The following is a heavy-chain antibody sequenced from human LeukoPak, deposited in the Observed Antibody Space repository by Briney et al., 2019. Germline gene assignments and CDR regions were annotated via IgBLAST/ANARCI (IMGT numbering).Heavy chain of an antibody. Sequence: SQTLSLTCTVSGGSISSGGYYWRWLRQHPGRGREWLGYIYYSGSSYYNPSLKSRAAISVDTSKNQFSLKLSSVTAADTAVYYCARESGAVGGSYYAMDVWGQGTTVTVSS. CDR1: GGSISSGGYY. J-gene: IGHJ6*02. V-gene: IGHV4-31*03. D-gene: IGHD1-26*01. CDR2: IYYSGSS. CDR3: ARESGAVGGSYYAMDV.